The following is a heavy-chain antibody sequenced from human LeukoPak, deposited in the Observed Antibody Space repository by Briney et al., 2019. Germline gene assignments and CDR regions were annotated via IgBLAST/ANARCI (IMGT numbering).Heavy chain of an antibody. CDR1: GFTFSSYA. V-gene: IGHV3-53*01. J-gene: IGHJ4*02. CDR2: IYTGGST. D-gene: IGHD2-2*01. CDR3: ARDSLQLLDY. Sequence: GGSLRLSCAASGFTFSSYAMSWVRQAPGKGLEWVSVIYTGGSTYYADSVKGRFTISRDNSKNTLYFQMNSLRTEDTAVYYCARDSLQLLDYWGQGTLVTVSS.